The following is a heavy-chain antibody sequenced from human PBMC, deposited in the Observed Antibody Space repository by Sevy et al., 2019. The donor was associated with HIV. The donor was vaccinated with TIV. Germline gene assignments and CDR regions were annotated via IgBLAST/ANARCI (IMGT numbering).Heavy chain of an antibody. V-gene: IGHV3-48*03. CDR2: ISNSGTSM. CDR3: ARDLPPAATTVAQFDC. J-gene: IGHJ4*02. D-gene: IGHD4-17*01. CDR1: GFTFSSYE. Sequence: GGSLRLSCVASGFTFSSYEMNWVRQAPGKGLEWVSYISNSGTSMYYSDSVKGRFTISRDNARNSRYLQMNSLRAEDTAVYYCARDLPPAATTVAQFDCWGQGTLVTVSS.